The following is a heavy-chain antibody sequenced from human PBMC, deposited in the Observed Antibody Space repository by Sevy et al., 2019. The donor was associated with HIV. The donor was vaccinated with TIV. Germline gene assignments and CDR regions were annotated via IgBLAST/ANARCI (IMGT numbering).Heavy chain of an antibody. V-gene: IGHV4-59*01. Sequence: SETLSLTCTVSVGSISSYYWSWIRQPPGKGLEAIGYMYYNGRTYYNPSLSSRVTISVDKSQNQVSLKLSSVTAADTAVYYCARAGGNTDSGRDVWGQAITVTVSS. CDR1: VGSISSYY. D-gene: IGHD3-16*01. CDR2: MYYNGRT. J-gene: IGHJ6*02. CDR3: ARAGGNTDSGRDV.